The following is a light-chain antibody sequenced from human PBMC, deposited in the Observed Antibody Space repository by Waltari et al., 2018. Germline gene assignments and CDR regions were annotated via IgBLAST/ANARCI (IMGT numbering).Light chain of an antibody. CDR3: QLSHRTPPT. Sequence: DIQMTQSPSSLSAPVGDRVTITCRASQSISTFLNWYQQKPGKAPELLIYAASSLQTGVPSRFSGSGSGTEFTLTISGLQPEDLATYYCQLSHRTPPTFGQGTKVEIK. J-gene: IGKJ1*01. CDR1: QSISTF. V-gene: IGKV1-39*01. CDR2: AAS.